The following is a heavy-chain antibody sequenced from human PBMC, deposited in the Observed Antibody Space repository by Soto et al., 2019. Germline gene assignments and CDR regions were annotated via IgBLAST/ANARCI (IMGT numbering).Heavy chain of an antibody. J-gene: IGHJ6*02. CDR3: ARERIVVVPAAIPYYYYYGMDV. CDR1: GFTFISYG. Sequence: GGSLRLSCAASGFTFISYGMHWVRQAPGKGLEWVAVIWYDGSNKYYADSVKGRFTISRDNSKNTLYLQMNSLRAEDTAVYYCARERIVVVPAAIPYYYYYGMDVWGQGTTVTVSS. CDR2: IWYDGSNK. V-gene: IGHV3-33*01. D-gene: IGHD2-2*01.